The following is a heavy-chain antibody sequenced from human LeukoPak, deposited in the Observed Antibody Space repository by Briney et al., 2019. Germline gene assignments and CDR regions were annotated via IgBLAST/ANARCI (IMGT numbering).Heavy chain of an antibody. CDR3: ASGGYSYGSSYFDY. CDR1: GGSFSGYY. V-gene: IGHV4-59*01. Sequence: SETLSLTCAVYGGSFSGYYWSWIRQPPGKGLEWIGYIYYIGSTNYNPSLKSRVTMSVDTSKNQFSLRLSSVTAADTAVYYCASGGYSYGSSYFDYWSQGTLVTVSS. J-gene: IGHJ4*02. CDR2: IYYIGST. D-gene: IGHD5-18*01.